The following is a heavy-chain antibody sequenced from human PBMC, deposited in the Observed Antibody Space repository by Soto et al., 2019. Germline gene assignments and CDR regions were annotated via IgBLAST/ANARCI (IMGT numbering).Heavy chain of an antibody. CDR3: AKDGPYDILTGYDMNYYYGMDV. V-gene: IGHV3-23*01. J-gene: IGHJ6*02. CDR1: GFTFSSYA. D-gene: IGHD3-9*01. CDR2: ISGSGGST. Sequence: GESLKISCAASGFTFSSYAMSWVRQAPGKGLEWVSAISGSGGSTYYADSVKGRFTISRDNSKNTLYLQMNSLRAGDTAVYYCAKDGPYDILTGYDMNYYYGMDVWGQGTTVTVSS.